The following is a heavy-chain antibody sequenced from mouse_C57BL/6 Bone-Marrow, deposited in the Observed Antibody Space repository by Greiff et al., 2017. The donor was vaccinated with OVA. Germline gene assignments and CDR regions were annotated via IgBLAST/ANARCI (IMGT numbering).Heavy chain of an antibody. D-gene: IGHD2-5*01. J-gene: IGHJ1*03. CDR3: ARSPYYSNYWYFDV. Sequence: QVQLQQPGAELVRPGSSVKLSCKASGYTFTSYWMDWVKQRPGQGLEWIGNIYPSDSETHYNQKFKDKATLTVEKSSSTAYMQLSSLTSEDSAVYYCARSPYYSNYWYFDVWGTGTTVTVSS. V-gene: IGHV1-61*01. CDR2: IYPSDSET. CDR1: GYTFTSYW.